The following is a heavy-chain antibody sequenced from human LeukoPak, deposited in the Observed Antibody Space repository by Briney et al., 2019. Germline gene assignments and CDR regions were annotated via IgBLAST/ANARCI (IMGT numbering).Heavy chain of an antibody. CDR2: ISAYNGNT. J-gene: IGHJ4*02. V-gene: IGHV1-18*01. CDR3: AREAHYYGSGSYYNA. Sequence: GASVKVSCKASGYTFTSYGISWVRQAPGQGLEWMGWISAYNGNTNYAQKLQGRVTMTTDTSTSTAYMELRSLRSDDTAVYYCAREAHYYGSGSYYNAWGQGTLVTVSS. D-gene: IGHD3-10*01. CDR1: GYTFTSYG.